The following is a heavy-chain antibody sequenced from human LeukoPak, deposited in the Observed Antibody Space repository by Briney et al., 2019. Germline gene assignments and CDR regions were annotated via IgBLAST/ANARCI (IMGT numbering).Heavy chain of an antibody. CDR3: ARDSYGGNPIYYFDY. D-gene: IGHD4-23*01. V-gene: IGHV3-30*09. CDR1: GFTFSRYA. CDR2: VSFDGTKK. Sequence: PGGSLRLSCTASGFTFSRYAMRWVRQTPGKGLEWVAIVSFDGTKKYYADSVKGRFAISRDNSKNTLSLQMDSLRVEDTAVYYCARDSYGGNPIYYFDYWGQGTLVTVSS. J-gene: IGHJ4*02.